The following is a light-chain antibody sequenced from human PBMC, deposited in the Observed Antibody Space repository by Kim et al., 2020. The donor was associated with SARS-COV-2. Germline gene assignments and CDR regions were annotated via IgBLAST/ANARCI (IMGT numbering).Light chain of an antibody. CDR1: QSVSSN. J-gene: IGKJ5*01. Sequence: EIVMTQSPATLSVSPGERATLSCRASQSVSSNLAWYQQKPGQAPRLIIYGASTRATGIPARFSGSVSGTEFTLTISSLQSEDFAVYYYQQYNNRPPITAVQGTRLEIK. CDR3: QQYNNRPPIT. V-gene: IGKV3-15*01. CDR2: GAS.